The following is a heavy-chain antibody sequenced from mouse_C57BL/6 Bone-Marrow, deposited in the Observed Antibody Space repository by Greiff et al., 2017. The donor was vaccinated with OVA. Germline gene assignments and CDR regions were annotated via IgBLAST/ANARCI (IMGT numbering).Heavy chain of an antibody. Sequence: QVQLQQPGAELVKPGASVKLSCKASGYTFTSYWMQWVKQRPGQGLEWIGEIDPSDSYTNYNQKFKGKATLTVDTSSSTAYMQLSSLTSEDSAVDYCAREDYYGSSYSYYIDYWGQGTTLTVSS. CDR3: AREDYYGSSYSYYIDY. J-gene: IGHJ2*01. D-gene: IGHD1-1*01. V-gene: IGHV1-50*01. CDR1: GYTFTSYW. CDR2: IDPSDSYT.